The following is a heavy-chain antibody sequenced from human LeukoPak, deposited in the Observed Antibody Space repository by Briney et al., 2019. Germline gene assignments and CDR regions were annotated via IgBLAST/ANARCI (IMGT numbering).Heavy chain of an antibody. CDR3: ARETTHSMDV. J-gene: IGHJ6*02. CDR2: VSYNGST. D-gene: IGHD4-11*01. V-gene: IGHV4-31*03. CDR1: GGSIDSGDYY. Sequence: PSETLSLTCTVSGGSIDSGDYYWSWIRQHPGKGLEWIGHVSYNGSTFRNPSLKSRISMSVDTSKSQFSLKLSSVTAADTAVYYCARETTHSMDVWGQGTTVTVSS.